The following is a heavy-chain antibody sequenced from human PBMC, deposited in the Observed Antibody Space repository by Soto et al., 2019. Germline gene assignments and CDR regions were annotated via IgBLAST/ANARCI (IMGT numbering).Heavy chain of an antibody. CDR1: GYTFSGYY. V-gene: IGHV1-2*02. D-gene: IGHD5-12*01. CDR3: TRKVATFNFNL. CDR2: INPDTGGT. J-gene: IGHJ4*02. Sequence: GASVKVSCKASGYTFSGYYLHWVRQAPGQGLEWMGWINPDTGGTNYAEKFQGRVTMTRDTSISTAYLEVNGLTSDDTAVFYCTRKVATFNFNLWGQGXQVTVYS.